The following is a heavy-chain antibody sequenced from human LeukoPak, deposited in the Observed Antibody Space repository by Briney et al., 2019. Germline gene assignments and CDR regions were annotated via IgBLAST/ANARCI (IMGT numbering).Heavy chain of an antibody. Sequence: SETLSLTCSGFDGSISNYYWSWIRQPPGKGLEWIGEVHLDGRTNYNPSLKSRLTMSVDLSENHVSLKLTSVTAADTAVYYCAREGGFYHPLDYSGQGTLVTVSS. CDR3: AREGGFYHPLDY. D-gene: IGHD1-14*01. CDR2: VHLDGRT. V-gene: IGHV4-59*12. CDR1: DGSISNYY. J-gene: IGHJ4*02.